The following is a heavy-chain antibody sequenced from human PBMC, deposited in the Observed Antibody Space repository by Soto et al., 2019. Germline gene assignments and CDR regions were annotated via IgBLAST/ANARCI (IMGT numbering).Heavy chain of an antibody. CDR2: IYYSGST. V-gene: IGHV4-59*01. CDR3: AREEQLGAFDY. D-gene: IGHD6-6*01. Sequence: SETLSLTCTVSGGSISSYYWSWIRQPPGKGLEWIGYIYYSGSTNYNPSLKSRVTISVDTSKNQFSLKLSSVTAADTAVYYCAREEQLGAFDYWGQGTLVTVSS. CDR1: GGSISSYY. J-gene: IGHJ4*02.